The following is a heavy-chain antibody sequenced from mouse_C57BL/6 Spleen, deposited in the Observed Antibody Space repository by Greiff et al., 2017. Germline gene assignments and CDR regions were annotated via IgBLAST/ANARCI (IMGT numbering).Heavy chain of an antibody. Sequence: EVKVEESGGGLVKPGGSLKLSCAASGFTFSDYGMHWVRQAPEKGLEWVAYISSGSSTIYYADTVKGRFTISRDNAKNTLFLQMTSLRSEDTAMYYCARDYIYYYGSNYEEDAMDYWGQGTSVTVSS. J-gene: IGHJ4*01. CDR1: GFTFSDYG. CDR2: ISSGSSTI. V-gene: IGHV5-17*01. CDR3: ARDYIYYYGSNYEEDAMDY. D-gene: IGHD1-1*01.